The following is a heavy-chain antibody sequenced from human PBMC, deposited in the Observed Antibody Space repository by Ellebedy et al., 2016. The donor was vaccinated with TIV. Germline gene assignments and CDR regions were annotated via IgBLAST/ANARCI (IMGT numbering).Heavy chain of an antibody. J-gene: IGHJ4*02. CDR2: ISSSGNTI. D-gene: IGHD5-18*01. CDR3: ARSTAYRFGEDF. CDR1: GFSFSNYN. Sequence: GESLKISXAASGFSFSNYNMNWVRQAPGKGLEWVSYISSSGNTIYYADSVKGRFTISRDNAKNSLYLQMNSLRAEDTAVYYCARSTAYRFGEDFWGQGTLVTVSS. V-gene: IGHV3-48*01.